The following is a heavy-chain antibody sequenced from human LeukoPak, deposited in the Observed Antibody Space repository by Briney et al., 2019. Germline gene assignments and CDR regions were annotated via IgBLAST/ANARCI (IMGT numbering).Heavy chain of an antibody. D-gene: IGHD3-10*01. CDR3: ARTGEYSGSGPSWAFDI. V-gene: IGHV4-4*09. J-gene: IGHJ3*02. CDR1: GGSISSYY. Sequence: SETLSLTCTVSGGSISSYYWSWIRQPPGKGLEWIGYIYTSGSTNYNPSLKSRVTISVDTSKNQFSLRLTSVTASDTAVYYCARTGEYSGSGPSWAFDIWGQGTMVTVSS. CDR2: IYTSGST.